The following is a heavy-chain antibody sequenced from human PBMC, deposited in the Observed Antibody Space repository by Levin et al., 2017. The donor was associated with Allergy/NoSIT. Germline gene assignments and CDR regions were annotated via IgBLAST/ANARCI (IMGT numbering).Heavy chain of an antibody. D-gene: IGHD3-10*01. Sequence: GESLKISCSASGFTFSSYAMHWVRQAPGKGLEYVSAISSNGGSTYYADSVKGRFTISRDNSKNTLYLQMSSLRAEDTAVYYCVKDRGEGYYGSGTEGFDPWGQGTLVTVSS. J-gene: IGHJ5*02. CDR2: ISSNGGST. CDR1: GFTFSSYA. CDR3: VKDRGEGYYGSGTEGFDP. V-gene: IGHV3-64D*06.